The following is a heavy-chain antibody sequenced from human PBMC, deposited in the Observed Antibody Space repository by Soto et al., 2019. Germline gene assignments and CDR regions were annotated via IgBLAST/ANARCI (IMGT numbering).Heavy chain of an antibody. CDR2: IIPIFGTA. CDR1: GGPFSSYA. J-gene: IGHJ6*02. D-gene: IGHD4-4*01. Sequence: VASVEVSCKASGGPFSSYAISWVRQAPGQGLEWMGGIIPIFGTANYAQKFQGRVTITADESTSTAYMELSSLRSEDTAVYYCARGTGVTVTTFYYYYGMDVWGQGTTVTVSS. CDR3: ARGTGVTVTTFYYYYGMDV. V-gene: IGHV1-69*13.